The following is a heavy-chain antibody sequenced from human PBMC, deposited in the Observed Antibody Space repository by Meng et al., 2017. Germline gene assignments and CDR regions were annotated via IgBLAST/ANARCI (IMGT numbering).Heavy chain of an antibody. D-gene: IGHD5-18*01. CDR3: ARRGSRGYSSAGAFDI. V-gene: IGHV4-39*07. CDR1: GGSISSSSYY. CDR2: IYYSGST. Sequence: SETLSLTCTVSGGSISSSSYYWGWIRQPPGKGLEWIGSIYYSGSTYYNPSLKSRVTISVDTSKNQFSLKLSSVTAADTAVYYCARRGSRGYSSAGAFDIWGQGTMVTVSS. J-gene: IGHJ3*02.